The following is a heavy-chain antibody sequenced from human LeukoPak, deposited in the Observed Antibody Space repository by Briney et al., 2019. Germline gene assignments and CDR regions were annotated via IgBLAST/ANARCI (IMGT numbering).Heavy chain of an antibody. CDR3: AKDLGFRGVFAVPVY. CDR2: IRYDGSNK. J-gene: IGHJ4*02. CDR1: GFTFSSYG. V-gene: IGHV3-30*02. D-gene: IGHD3-10*01. Sequence: PGGSLRLSCAASGFTFSSYGMHWVRQAPGKGLEWVAFIRYDGSNKYYADSVKGRFTISRDNSKNTLYLQMNSLRAEDTAVYYCAKDLGFRGVFAVPVYWGQGTLVTVSS.